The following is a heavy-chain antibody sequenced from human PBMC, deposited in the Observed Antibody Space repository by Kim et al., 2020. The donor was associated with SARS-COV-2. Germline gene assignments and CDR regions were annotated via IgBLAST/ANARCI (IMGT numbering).Heavy chain of an antibody. CDR3: ARAVTMLVVGEEYFQH. Sequence: ASVKVSCKASGYTFTGYYMHWVRQAPGQGLEWMGRINPNSGGTNYAQKFQGRVTMTRDTSISTAYMELSRVRSDDTAVYYCARAVTMLVVGEEYFQHWGQGTLVTVSS. CDR2: INPNSGGT. V-gene: IGHV1-2*06. D-gene: IGHD3-22*01. J-gene: IGHJ1*01. CDR1: GYTFTGYY.